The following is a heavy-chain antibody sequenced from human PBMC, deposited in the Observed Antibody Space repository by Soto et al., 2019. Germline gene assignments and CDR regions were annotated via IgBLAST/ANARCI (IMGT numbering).Heavy chain of an antibody. D-gene: IGHD3-10*01. J-gene: IGHJ6*02. CDR3: TREGSAPYYYYGMDA. CDR2: INAHNGNT. Sequence: ASVKVSCKASGYTFTTYGISWVRQAPGQGLEWMGWINAHNGNTNYAQNLQGRVIMTADTSTSTAYMELRSLRSDDTAVYYCTREGSAPYYYYGMDAWGQGTTVTVSS. V-gene: IGHV1-18*01. CDR1: GYTFTTYG.